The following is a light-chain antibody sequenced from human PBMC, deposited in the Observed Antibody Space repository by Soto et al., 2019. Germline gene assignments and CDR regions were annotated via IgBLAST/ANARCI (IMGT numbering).Light chain of an antibody. CDR1: QSISSW. CDR2: KAS. J-gene: IGKJ2*02. CDR3: QQYTSWWT. Sequence: DIKMTQSPSTLSSSVGDRVTITCRASQSISSWLAWYHQKPEKAPKLLIYKASSLESGGPSRFSGSGSGTEFTLTISSLQPDDFATYYCQQYTSWWTFGQGTKLEIK. V-gene: IGKV1-5*03.